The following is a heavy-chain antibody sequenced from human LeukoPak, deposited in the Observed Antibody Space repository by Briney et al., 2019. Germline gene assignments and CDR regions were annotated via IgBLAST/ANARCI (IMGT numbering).Heavy chain of an antibody. V-gene: IGHV3-30-3*01. CDR3: AIPPYYDILTGYPTEYYFDY. CDR2: ISYDGSNK. Sequence: SGGSLRLSCAASGFTFSSYAMHWVRQAPGKGLEWVAVISYDGSNKYYADSVKGRFTISRDNSKNTLYLQMNSLRAEDTAVYYCAIPPYYDILTGYPTEYYFDYWGQGTLVTVSS. D-gene: IGHD3-9*01. J-gene: IGHJ4*02. CDR1: GFTFSSYA.